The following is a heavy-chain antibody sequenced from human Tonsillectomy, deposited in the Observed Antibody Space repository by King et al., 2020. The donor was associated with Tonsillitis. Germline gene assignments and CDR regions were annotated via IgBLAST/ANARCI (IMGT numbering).Heavy chain of an antibody. J-gene: IGHJ4*02. CDR2: LGYDGSKK. CDR3: ARDGGIGLDY. D-gene: IGHD3-16*01. V-gene: IGHV3-33*08. CDR1: GFSLSSWC. Sequence: VQLVESGGGVVQPGRSLRLSCAASGFSLSSWCMHWVRQAPGKGLEWVAVLGYDGSKKDYADSVKGRFTISRDISKSTLYVQMNSLRAEDTAVYYCARDGGIGLDYWGQGTLVAVSS.